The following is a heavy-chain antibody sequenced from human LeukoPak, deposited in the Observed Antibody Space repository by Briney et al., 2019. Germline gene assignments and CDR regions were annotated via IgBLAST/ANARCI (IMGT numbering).Heavy chain of an antibody. D-gene: IGHD3-22*01. J-gene: IGHJ4*02. V-gene: IGHV3-66*01. CDR3: ASAQNYYDSSGYKSDY. Sequence: GGSLRLSCAASGFTVSSNYMSWVRQAPGKGLEWVSVIYSGGSTYYADSVKGRFTIPRDNSKNTLYLQMNSLRAEDTAVYYCASAQNYYDSSGYKSDYWGQGTLVTVSS. CDR2: IYSGGST. CDR1: GFTVSSNY.